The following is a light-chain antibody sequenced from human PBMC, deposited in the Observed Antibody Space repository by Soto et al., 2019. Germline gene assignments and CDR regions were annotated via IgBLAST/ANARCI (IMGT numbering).Light chain of an antibody. J-gene: IGKJ1*01. CDR1: QTISNW. Sequence: DIQMTQSPSTLSASVGDRVTITCRASQTISNWLAWYQQKPGKAPKFLIYTVSTLESGVPSRFRGAGSGTESRLTISTLQPDDFATYYCQQYKTYPWPFGQGTKV. V-gene: IGKV1-5*03. CDR3: QQYKTYPWP. CDR2: TVS.